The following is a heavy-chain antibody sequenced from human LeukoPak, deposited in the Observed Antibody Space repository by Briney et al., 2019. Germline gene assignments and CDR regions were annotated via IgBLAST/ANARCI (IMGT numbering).Heavy chain of an antibody. CDR1: GGSISSSSYY. D-gene: IGHD5-18*01. CDR2: IYYSGST. Sequence: PSETLSLTCTVSGGSISSSSYYWGWIRQPPGKGLEWIGSIYYSGSTYYNPSLKSRVTISVDTSKNQFSLKLSSVTAADTAVYYCARADQYSYGYFDYWGQGTLVTVSS. J-gene: IGHJ4*02. V-gene: IGHV4-39*07. CDR3: ARADQYSYGYFDY.